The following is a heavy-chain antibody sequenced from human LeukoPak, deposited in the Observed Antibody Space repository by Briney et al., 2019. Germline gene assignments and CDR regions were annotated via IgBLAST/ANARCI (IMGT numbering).Heavy chain of an antibody. CDR1: AFRFNIYG. CDR3: ARDQGPVGSYFDY. J-gene: IGHJ4*02. D-gene: IGHD3-10*01. Sequence: GGSLRLSCAASAFRFNIYGMHWVRQAPGKGLEWVAVIWYDGSDKYYADSVKGRFTISRDNSKNTPYLEMNSLRAEDTAVYYCARDQGPVGSYFDYWGQGTLVTVSS. V-gene: IGHV3-33*01. CDR2: IWYDGSDK.